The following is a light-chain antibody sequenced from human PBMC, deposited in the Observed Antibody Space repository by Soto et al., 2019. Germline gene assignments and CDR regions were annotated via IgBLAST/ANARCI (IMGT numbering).Light chain of an antibody. V-gene: IGLV2-14*01. CDR2: DVS. Sequence: QSALTQPASVSGSPGQSITISCTGTSSDVGGYNYVSWYQQHPGKAPKLMIYDVSNRPLGVSNRFSGSKSGNTASLTISGLQAEDEADYYCSSYTSTSTLVVFGGATKLTV. CDR3: SSYTSTSTLVV. CDR1: SSDVGGYNY. J-gene: IGLJ2*01.